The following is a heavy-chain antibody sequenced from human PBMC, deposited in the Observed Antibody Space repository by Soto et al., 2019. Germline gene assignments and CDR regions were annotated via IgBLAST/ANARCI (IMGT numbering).Heavy chain of an antibody. V-gene: IGHV3-74*01. CDR3: ASVGRVWELVT. CDR2: INTDGSST. J-gene: IGHJ4*02. D-gene: IGHD1-26*01. Sequence: EVQLVESGGGLVQPGGSLRLSCAASGFTFSSFWMHWVRQVPGKGLVWVSRINTDGSSTSYADSVKGRFTISRDNAKNTVYLQMNSLIAEDTAVYYCASVGRVWELVTWCQGTVVTVSS. CDR1: GFTFSSFW.